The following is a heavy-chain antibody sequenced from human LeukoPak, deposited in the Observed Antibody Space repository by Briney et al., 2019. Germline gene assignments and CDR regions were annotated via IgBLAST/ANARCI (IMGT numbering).Heavy chain of an antibody. CDR3: ARGYYDFWSGYSSYYYYYMDV. Sequence: SETLSLTCTVSGGSISSYYWSWIRQPPGKGLEWIGYIYTSGSTNYNPSLKSRVTISVDTSKNQFSLKLSSVTAADTAVYYCARGYYDFWSGYSSYYYYYMDVWGKGTTVTVS. D-gene: IGHD3-3*01. V-gene: IGHV4-4*09. CDR1: GGSISSYY. CDR2: IYTSGST. J-gene: IGHJ6*03.